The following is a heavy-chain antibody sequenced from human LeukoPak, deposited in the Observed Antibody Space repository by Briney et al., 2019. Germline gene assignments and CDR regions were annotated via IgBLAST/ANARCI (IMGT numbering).Heavy chain of an antibody. J-gene: IGHJ4*02. CDR3: AKDKGSGTYPPY. D-gene: IGHD1-26*01. CDR2: ISGSGGST. Sequence: GGSLRLSCAASGFTFSSFALSWVRQGPGKGLEWVSGISGSGGSTYYAGSVKGRFTISRDNSNNRLYLQMNSLRAEDTAVYYCAKDKGSGTYPPYWGQGTLVTVSS. V-gene: IGHV3-23*01. CDR1: GFTFSSFA.